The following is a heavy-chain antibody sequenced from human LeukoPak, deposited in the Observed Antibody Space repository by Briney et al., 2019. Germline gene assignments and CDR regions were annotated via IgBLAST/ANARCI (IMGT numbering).Heavy chain of an antibody. CDR1: GGSISSSSYD. CDR3: ARPSGVGSGHYPRSLYYFDY. D-gene: IGHD3-22*01. Sequence: SETLSLTCTVFGGSISSSSYDWGWLRQPPGKGLEWIASILYSGGTYNNPSLKSRVTISVDTSKTQFSLKLSSVTAADTAVYYCARPSGVGSGHYPRSLYYFDYWGQGTLVTVSS. J-gene: IGHJ4*02. V-gene: IGHV4-39*01. CDR2: ILYSGGT.